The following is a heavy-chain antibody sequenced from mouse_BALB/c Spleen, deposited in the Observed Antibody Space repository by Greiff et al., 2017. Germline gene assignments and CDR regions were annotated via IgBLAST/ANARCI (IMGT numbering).Heavy chain of an antibody. CDR1: GYSITSGYY. CDR3: ARGYGDYAMDY. Sequence: ESGPGLVKPSQSLSLTCSVTGYSITSGYYWNWIRQFPGNKLEWMGYISYDGSNNYNPSLKNRISITRDTSKNQFFLKLNSVTTEDTATYYCARGYGDYAMDYWGQGTSVTVSS. V-gene: IGHV3-6*02. CDR2: ISYDGSN. D-gene: IGHD2-14*01. J-gene: IGHJ4*01.